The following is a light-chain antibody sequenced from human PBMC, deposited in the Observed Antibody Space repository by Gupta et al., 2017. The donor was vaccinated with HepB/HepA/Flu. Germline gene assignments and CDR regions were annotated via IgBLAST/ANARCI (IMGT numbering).Light chain of an antibody. CDR2: SNN. CDR3: AAWDDSLNGHVV. V-gene: IGLV1-44*01. CDR1: SSNIGSNT. J-gene: IGLJ2*01. Sequence: QSVLTQPPSASGTPGQRVTISCSGSSSNIGSNTVNWYQQLPGTAPKLLIYSNNQRPSGVPDRFSGAKSGTSAYLAISGLQSEDEADYYWAAWDDSLNGHVVFGGGTKLTVL.